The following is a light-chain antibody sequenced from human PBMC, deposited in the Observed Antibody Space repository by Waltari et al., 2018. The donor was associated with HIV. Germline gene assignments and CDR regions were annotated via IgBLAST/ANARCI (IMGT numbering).Light chain of an antibody. Sequence: DIVMTQSPDSLAVSLVERATTTCKSSESVLYSSNHKDYLAWYQQKPGQPPKLLIYWASTRESGGPDRFSGSESGTDFTLTISSLQAEDVAVYYCQQYYSTPVTLGGGTKVEI. CDR3: QQYYSTPVT. CDR2: WAS. J-gene: IGKJ4*01. V-gene: IGKV4-1*01. CDR1: ESVLYSSNHKDY.